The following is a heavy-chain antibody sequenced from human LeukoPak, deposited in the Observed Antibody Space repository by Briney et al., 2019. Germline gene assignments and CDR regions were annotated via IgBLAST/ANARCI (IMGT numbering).Heavy chain of an antibody. CDR3: ARAVRTVPGXGYCSGGSCKSTYXFDY. D-gene: IGHD2-15*01. CDR2: MNPNSGNT. J-gene: IGHJ4*01. CDR1: GYTFTSYD. V-gene: IGHV1-8*01. Sequence: ASVKVSCKASGYTFTSYDINWVRQATGQGLEWMGWMNPNSGNTGYAQKFQGRVTMTRNTSISTAHMELSSLRSEDTAVYYCARAVRTVPGXGYCSGGSCKSTYXFDYWGXXXLXXVX.